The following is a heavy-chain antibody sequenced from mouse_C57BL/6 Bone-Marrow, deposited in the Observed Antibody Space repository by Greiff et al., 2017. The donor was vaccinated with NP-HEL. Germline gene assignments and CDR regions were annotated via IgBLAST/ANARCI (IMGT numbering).Heavy chain of an antibody. Sequence: EVKLMESGGGLVQPKGSLKLSCAASGFSFNTYAMNWVRQAPGKGLEWVARIRSKSNNYAPYYADSVKDRFTISRDDSESMLYLQMNNLKTEDTAMYYCAYGYDEAWTAYWGQGTLVTVSA. J-gene: IGHJ3*01. CDR3: AYGYDEAWTAY. D-gene: IGHD2-2*01. CDR2: IRSKSNNYAP. V-gene: IGHV10-1*01. CDR1: GFSFNTYA.